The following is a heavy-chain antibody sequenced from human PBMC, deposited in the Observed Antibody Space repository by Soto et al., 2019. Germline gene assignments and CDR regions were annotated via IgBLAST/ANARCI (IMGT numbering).Heavy chain of an antibody. J-gene: IGHJ4*02. CDR1: GYTFTSYD. CDR2: MNPNSGNT. D-gene: IGHD1-1*01. V-gene: IGHV1-8*01. Sequence: QVQLVQSGAEVKKPGASVKVSCKASGYTFTSYDINWVRQAAGQGLEWMGWMNPNSGNTGYAQKFKGRVTMTRDTSIGTAYMERSSLRPEDTAVYYCVGPWNKQWGQGTLVTVSS. CDR3: VGPWNKQ.